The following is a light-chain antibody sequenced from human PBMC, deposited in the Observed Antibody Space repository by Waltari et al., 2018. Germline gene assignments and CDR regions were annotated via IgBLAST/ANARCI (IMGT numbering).Light chain of an antibody. Sequence: DIVMTQSPDALAVSLGERATINCKASQSLLYRSSNRNYLAWYQQRPGQSPKLLIYWASTRESGVPDRFSGSGSRTDFTLTISSLQAEDVAIYYGQQYFTTPSFGQGTRLEIK. CDR3: QQYFTTPS. V-gene: IGKV4-1*01. CDR2: WAS. J-gene: IGKJ5*01. CDR1: QSLLYRSSNRNY.